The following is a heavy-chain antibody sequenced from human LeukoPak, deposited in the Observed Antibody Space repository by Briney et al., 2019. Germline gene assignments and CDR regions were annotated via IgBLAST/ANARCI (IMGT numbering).Heavy chain of an antibody. CDR3: ARESGSVVAGAGTVGTFDP. CDR2: ISANNGNT. J-gene: IGHJ5*02. D-gene: IGHD6-19*01. Sequence: ASVKVSCKASGYTFTSYGISWVRQAPGQGLEWMGWISANNGNTNYAQKLQDRVTMTTDTSMSTAYMELSSLRSDDTAVYYCARESGSVVAGAGTVGTFDPWGQGTLVTVSS. V-gene: IGHV1-18*01. CDR1: GYTFTSYG.